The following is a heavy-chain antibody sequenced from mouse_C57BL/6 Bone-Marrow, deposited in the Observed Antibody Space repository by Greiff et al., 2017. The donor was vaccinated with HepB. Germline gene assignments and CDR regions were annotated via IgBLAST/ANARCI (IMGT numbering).Heavy chain of an antibody. J-gene: IGHJ4*01. Sequence: EVQVVESGGGLVQPGGSLSLSCAASGFTFTDYYMSWVRQPPGKALEWLGFIRNKANGYTTEYSASVKGRFTISRDNSQSILYLQMNALRAEDSATYYCARSPKGAMDYWGQGTSVTVSS. V-gene: IGHV7-3*01. CDR1: GFTFTDYY. CDR2: IRNKANGYTT. CDR3: ARSPKGAMDY.